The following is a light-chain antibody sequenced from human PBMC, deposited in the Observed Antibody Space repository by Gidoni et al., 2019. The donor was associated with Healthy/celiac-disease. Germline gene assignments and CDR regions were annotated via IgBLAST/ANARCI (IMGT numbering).Light chain of an antibody. CDR2: GAS. CDR3: QQYGSSPPWT. V-gene: IGKV3-20*01. Sequence: EIVLTQSPGTLSLSPGERATLSCRASQSVSSSYLAWYQQKPGQAPRLLIYGASSRATGIPDRFIGSGSGTDFTLTISRLEPEDFAVYYCQQYGSSPPWTFXQXTKVEIK. CDR1: QSVSSSY. J-gene: IGKJ1*01.